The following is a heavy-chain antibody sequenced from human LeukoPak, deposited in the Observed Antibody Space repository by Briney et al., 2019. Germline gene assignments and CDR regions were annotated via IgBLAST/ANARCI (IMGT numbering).Heavy chain of an antibody. J-gene: IGHJ6*02. CDR1: GGTFSSYA. CDR2: IIPIFGTA. D-gene: IGHD2-15*01. V-gene: IGHV1-69*13. CDR3: ARGRWELHYYYYGMDV. Sequence: GASVKVSCKASGGTFSSYAISWVRQAPGQGLEWMGGIIPIFGTANYAQKFQGRVTITADESTSTAYMELSSLRSEDTAVYYCARGRWELHYYYYGMDVWGQGTTVTVSS.